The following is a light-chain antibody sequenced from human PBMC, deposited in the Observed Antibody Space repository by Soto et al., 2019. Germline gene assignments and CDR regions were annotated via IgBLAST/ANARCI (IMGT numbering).Light chain of an antibody. CDR3: GTWDSSLTAGV. CDR2: DND. Sequence: QAVLTQPPSVSAAPGQTVTISCSGSSSNIENNYVSWYQQLPGTAPKLLIFDNDKRPSGIPDRFSGSKSGTSATLGITGLQTGDEADYYCGTWDSSLTAGVFGGGTKLTVL. J-gene: IGLJ3*02. CDR1: SSNIENNY. V-gene: IGLV1-51*01.